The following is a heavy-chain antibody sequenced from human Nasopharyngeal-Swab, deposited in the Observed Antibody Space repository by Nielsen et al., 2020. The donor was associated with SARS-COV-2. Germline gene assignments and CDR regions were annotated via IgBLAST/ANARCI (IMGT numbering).Heavy chain of an antibody. V-gene: IGHV3-48*04. CDR1: GFTFSSYS. CDR3: ARSVCYYDILTGYYGSLLSGYSFDI. J-gene: IGHJ3*02. D-gene: IGHD3-9*01. CDR2: ISSSSSTI. Sequence: GGSLRLSCAASGFTFSSYSMNWVRKAPGKGLEWVSYISSSSSTIYYADSVKGRLTIYRDNAKNSMYLQMNSLRAEDTAVYYCARSVCYYDILTGYYGSLLSGYSFDIWGQGTMVTVSS.